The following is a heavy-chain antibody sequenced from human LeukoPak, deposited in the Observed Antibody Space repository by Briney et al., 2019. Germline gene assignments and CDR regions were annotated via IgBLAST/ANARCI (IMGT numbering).Heavy chain of an antibody. V-gene: IGHV1-2*02. CDR3: ARVGGYYPSHWYFDL. CDR2: INPNSGGT. CDR1: GYTFTGYY. D-gene: IGHD3-22*01. J-gene: IGHJ2*01. Sequence: AASVKVSCKASGYTFTGYYMHWVRQAPGQGLEWMGWINPNSGGTNYAQKFQGRVIMTEDTSTAYMELRSLRSDDTAVYYCARVGGYYPSHWYFDLWGRGTLVTVSS.